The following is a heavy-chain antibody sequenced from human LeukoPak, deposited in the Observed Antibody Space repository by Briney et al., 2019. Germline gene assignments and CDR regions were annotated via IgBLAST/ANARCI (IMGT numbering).Heavy chain of an antibody. Sequence: GGSLRLSCAASGFALSSHWMTWVRQVPGRGPEWVANIKPDGTTKFYVDSVKGRFTISRDNALNSLYLQMNSLRAEDTAIYYCARSIPYGTTWYGRSDYWGQGTLVTVSS. J-gene: IGHJ4*02. CDR3: ARSIPYGTTWYGRSDY. CDR1: GFALSSHW. CDR2: IKPDGTTK. D-gene: IGHD6-13*01. V-gene: IGHV3-7*03.